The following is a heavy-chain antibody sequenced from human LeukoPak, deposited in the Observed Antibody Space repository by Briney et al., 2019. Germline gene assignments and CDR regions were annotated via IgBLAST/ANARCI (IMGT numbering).Heavy chain of an antibody. CDR2: IYYSGST. CDR1: GGSISSYY. Sequence: PSETLSLTCTVSGGSISSYYWSWIRQPPGKGLEWIGYIYYSGSTNYNPSLKSRVTISVKTSKNQFSLKLSSVTAADTAVYYCARDLWFGEIGSCYFDYWGQGTLVTVSS. D-gene: IGHD3-10*01. V-gene: IGHV4-59*01. J-gene: IGHJ4*02. CDR3: ARDLWFGEIGSCYFDY.